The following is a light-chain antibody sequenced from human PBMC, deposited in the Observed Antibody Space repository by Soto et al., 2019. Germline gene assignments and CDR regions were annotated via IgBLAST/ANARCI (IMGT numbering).Light chain of an antibody. CDR3: QRYNYPPLT. CDR2: AAY. Sequence: DIQMTQAPSSLSASVGDRVTITCRARQDISTYLAWYQQKPGKVPKLLISAAYTLPSGVPPRFSGSGSGTFFTLTISIQHAEYVASYYQQRYNYPPLTFGGGTKVEIK. V-gene: IGKV1-27*01. J-gene: IGKJ4*01. CDR1: QDISTY.